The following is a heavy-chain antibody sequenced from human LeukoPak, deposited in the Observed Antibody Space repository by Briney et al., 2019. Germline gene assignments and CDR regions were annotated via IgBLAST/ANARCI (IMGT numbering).Heavy chain of an antibody. CDR2: IYSGGST. D-gene: IGHD6-13*01. CDR1: GFTVSSNY. Sequence: GGSLRLSCAASGFTVSSNYMSWVRQAPGKGLEWVSVIYSGGSTYYADSVKGRFTISRDNSKDTLYLQMNSLRAEDTAVYYCAKEINGIAAAAHWGQGSLVTVSS. V-gene: IGHV3-53*01. CDR3: AKEINGIAAAAH. J-gene: IGHJ4*02.